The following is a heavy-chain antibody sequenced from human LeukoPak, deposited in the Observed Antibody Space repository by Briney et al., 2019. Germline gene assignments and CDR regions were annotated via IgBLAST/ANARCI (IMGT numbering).Heavy chain of an antibody. CDR1: GDSVSSNSAA. CDR3: TRDRKYYYGSEYYMDV. CDR2: TYYRSKWFK. Sequence: SQTLSLTCAISGDSVSSNSAAWNWIRQSPSRGLEWLGRTYYRSKWFKDYAVSVKSRITINPDTSKNQFSLQLNSVTPEDTAVYYCTRDRKYYYGSEYYMDVWGKGTTVTISS. J-gene: IGHJ6*03. D-gene: IGHD3-10*01. V-gene: IGHV6-1*01.